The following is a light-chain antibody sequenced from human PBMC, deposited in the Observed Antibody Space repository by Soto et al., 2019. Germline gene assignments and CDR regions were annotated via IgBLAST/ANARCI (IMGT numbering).Light chain of an antibody. CDR3: AAWDDSLKGWV. J-gene: IGLJ3*02. CDR2: RNK. CDR1: SSNIGSNF. V-gene: IGLV1-47*01. Sequence: QTVVTQPPSASGTPGQRVTFSCSGSSSNIGSNFVYWYQHLPGKAPKLLIYRNKQRPSGVPDRLSGSKSGTSASLAISGLRSEDEADYYCAAWDDSLKGWVFGGGTKVTVL.